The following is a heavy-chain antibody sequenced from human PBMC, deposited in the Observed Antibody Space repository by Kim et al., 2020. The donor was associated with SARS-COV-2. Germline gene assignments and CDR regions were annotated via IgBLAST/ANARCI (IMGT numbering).Heavy chain of an antibody. D-gene: IGHD6-13*01. J-gene: IGHJ6*02. CDR1: GGTFSSYA. V-gene: IGHV1-69*04. CDR2: IIPILGIA. Sequence: SVKVSCKASGGTFSSYAISWVRQAPGQGLEWMGRIIPILGIANYAQKFQGRVTITADKSTSTAYMELSSLRSEDTAVYYCARVLRNGYSSSWYSPYGMDVWGQGTTVTVSS. CDR3: ARVLRNGYSSSWYSPYGMDV.